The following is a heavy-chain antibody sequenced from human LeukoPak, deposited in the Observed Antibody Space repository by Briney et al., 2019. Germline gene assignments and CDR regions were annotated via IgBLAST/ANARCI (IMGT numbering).Heavy chain of an antibody. Sequence: SVKVSCKASGGTFSSYAISWVRQAPGQGLEWMGRIIPILGIANYAQKFQGRVTITADKSTSTAYMELSSLRSEDTAVYYCARNDIVLGPDYYYYMDVWGKGTTVTVSS. J-gene: IGHJ6*03. CDR1: GGTFSSYA. CDR3: ARNDIVLGPDYYYYMDV. V-gene: IGHV1-69*04. D-gene: IGHD2-8*01. CDR2: IIPILGIA.